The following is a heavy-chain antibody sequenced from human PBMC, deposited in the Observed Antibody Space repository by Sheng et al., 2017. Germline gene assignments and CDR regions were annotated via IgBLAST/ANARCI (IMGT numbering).Heavy chain of an antibody. D-gene: IGHD3-16*01. CDR2: ISGGGGVT. CDR1: GLSFDTNA. Sequence: EGQLLESGGGLVQTGGSLRLSCAASGLSFDTNAMTWVRQAPGKGLEWVSTISGGGGVTYYADSVKGRFTISRDNFKNTLFLQMSSLSAGDTAVYYCVRVGGSLSIFPYYFDFWGQGTLVTV. J-gene: IGHJ4*02. CDR3: VRVGGSLSIFPYYFDF. V-gene: IGHV3-23*01.